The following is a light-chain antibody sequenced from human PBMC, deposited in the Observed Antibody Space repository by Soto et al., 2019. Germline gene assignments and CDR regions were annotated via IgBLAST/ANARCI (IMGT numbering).Light chain of an antibody. CDR1: SGPVTSGPY. J-gene: IGLJ1*01. Sequence: QAVVTQEPSLTVSPGGTVTLTCASNSGPVTSGPYPCWFQRKPGQAPRSLIYDTTNKHAWTPTRFSGSLLGGKAALTLSGAQPEDEAEYYCVLSYTGAVFVFGTGTKLTVL. CDR2: DTT. CDR3: VLSYTGAVFV. V-gene: IGLV7-46*01.